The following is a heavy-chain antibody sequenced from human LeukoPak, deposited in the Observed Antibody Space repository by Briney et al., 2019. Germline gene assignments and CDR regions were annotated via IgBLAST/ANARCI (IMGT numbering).Heavy chain of an antibody. D-gene: IGHD6-19*01. Sequence: KPSETLSLTCAVSGGSISSYYWSWIRQPAGKGLEWIGRIYTSGSTNYNPSLKSRVTMSVDTSKNQFSLKLSSVTAADTAVYYCARDRDSSGWSGGYYFDYWGQGTLVTVSS. J-gene: IGHJ4*02. CDR1: GGSISSYY. CDR3: ARDRDSSGWSGGYYFDY. CDR2: IYTSGST. V-gene: IGHV4-4*07.